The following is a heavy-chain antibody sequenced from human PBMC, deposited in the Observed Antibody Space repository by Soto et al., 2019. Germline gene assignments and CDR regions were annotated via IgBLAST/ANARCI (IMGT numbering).Heavy chain of an antibody. V-gene: IGHV3-23*01. CDR1: GFTFSTYA. CDR2: ISGSGGST. J-gene: IGHJ4*02. Sequence: EVQLLDSGGGLGQPGGSLRLSCEPSGFTFSTYAMNWVRQDPGKGLYWVSGISGSGGSTYYADPVKGRFTISRASCETTLYLQMNSVSAEDPAVYYCAKARYYYDNGDYWGQGTMVIVSS. CDR3: AKARYYYDNGDY. D-gene: IGHD3-22*01.